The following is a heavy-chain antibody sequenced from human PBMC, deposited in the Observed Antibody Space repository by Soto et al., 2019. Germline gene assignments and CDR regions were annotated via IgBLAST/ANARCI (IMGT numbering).Heavy chain of an antibody. CDR1: GFTFSSYS. D-gene: IGHD2-2*01. CDR2: ISSSSSTI. Sequence: PGGSLRLSCAASGFTFSSYSMNWVRQAPGKGLEWVSYISSSSSTIYYADSVKGRFTISRDNAKNSLYLQMNSLRAEDTAVYYCARVGCSSTSCSLTYYYYGMDVWGQAPTVTVSS. CDR3: ARVGCSSTSCSLTYYYYGMDV. V-gene: IGHV3-48*01. J-gene: IGHJ6*02.